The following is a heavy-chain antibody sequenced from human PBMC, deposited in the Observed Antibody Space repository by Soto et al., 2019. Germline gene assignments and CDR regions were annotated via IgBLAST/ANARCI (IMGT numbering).Heavy chain of an antibody. CDR2: INSDGSST. CDR1: GFTFSSYW. V-gene: IGHV3-74*01. CDR3: ERDSGGSYHY. Sequence: EVQLVESGGGLVQPGGSLRVSCAASGFTFSSYWMHWVRQAPGKGLVWVSRINSDGSSTSYADSVEGRFTISRDNAKNTLYLKMNSPTAANTAVLYGERDSGGSYHYWGKGTPVIVCS. J-gene: IGHJ1*01. D-gene: IGHD2-15*01.